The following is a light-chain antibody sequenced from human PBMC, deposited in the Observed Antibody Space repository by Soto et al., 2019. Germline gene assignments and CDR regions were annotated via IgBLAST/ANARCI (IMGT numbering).Light chain of an antibody. CDR2: GAS. J-gene: IGKJ4*01. V-gene: IGKV3-20*01. CDR1: QSVSSIY. CDR3: QQYGSPPLT. Sequence: ENLFTLSPDTLSLSPRERATLSCRASQSVSSIYLAWYHQKPCQAPRLLIYGASSRATGIPDRFSGSGSGTDFTLTISRLEPEDFAVYYCQQYGSPPLTFGGGSNVDTK.